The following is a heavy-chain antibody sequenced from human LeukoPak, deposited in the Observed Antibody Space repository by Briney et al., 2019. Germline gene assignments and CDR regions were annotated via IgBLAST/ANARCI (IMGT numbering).Heavy chain of an antibody. J-gene: IGHJ6*02. V-gene: IGHV4-34*01. CDR3: ARVSITMVRGAMDV. CDR1: GFTFSSYS. Sequence: GSLRLSCAASGFTFSSYSMNWVRQAPGKGLEWIGEISHSGSTNYNPSLKSRVTISVDTSKNQFSLKLSSVTAADTAVYYCARVSITMVRGAMDVWGQGTTVTVSS. CDR2: ISHSGST. D-gene: IGHD3-10*01.